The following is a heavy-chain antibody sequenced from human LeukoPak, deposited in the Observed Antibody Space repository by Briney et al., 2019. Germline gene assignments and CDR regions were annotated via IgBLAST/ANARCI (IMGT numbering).Heavy chain of an antibody. Sequence: SETLSLTCTVSGGSISSYYWSWIRQPAGKGLEWIGRIYTSGSTNYNPSLKSRVTMSVDTSKNQFSLKLSSVTAADTAVYYCAILFQYGSGSPDAFDIWSQGTMVTVSS. CDR1: GGSISSYY. V-gene: IGHV4-4*07. CDR3: AILFQYGSGSPDAFDI. J-gene: IGHJ3*02. CDR2: IYTSGST. D-gene: IGHD3-10*01.